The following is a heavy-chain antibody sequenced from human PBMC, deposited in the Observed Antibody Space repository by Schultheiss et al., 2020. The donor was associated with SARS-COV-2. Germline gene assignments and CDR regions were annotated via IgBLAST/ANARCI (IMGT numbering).Heavy chain of an antibody. CDR1: GGSISSGSYY. D-gene: IGHD3-3*01. J-gene: IGHJ5*02. CDR2: IYYSGST. CDR3: ARTSRDTIFGVVTQFDP. Sequence: SQTLSLTCPVSGGSISSGSYYWSWIRQPAGKELEWIGYIYYSGSTYYNPSLKSRVTISVDTSKNQFSLKLSSVTAADTAVYYCARTSRDTIFGVVTQFDPWGQGTLVTVSS. V-gene: IGHV4-61*10.